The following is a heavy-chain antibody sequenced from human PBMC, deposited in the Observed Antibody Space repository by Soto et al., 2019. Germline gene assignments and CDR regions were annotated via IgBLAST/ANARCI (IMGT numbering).Heavy chain of an antibody. D-gene: IGHD1-26*01. Sequence: QVQLVQSGAEVKKPGSSVKVSCKVSGGTLGSYHITWVRQGPGQGLEWMGGIIPLFGAPHYAQMFQGRVTITADASTSTVHVEVSSLRSEDTAVYYCAVVEATRDFDYWGQGTLVTFSS. CDR3: AVVEATRDFDY. CDR1: GGTLGSYH. V-gene: IGHV1-69*01. CDR2: IIPLFGAP. J-gene: IGHJ4*02.